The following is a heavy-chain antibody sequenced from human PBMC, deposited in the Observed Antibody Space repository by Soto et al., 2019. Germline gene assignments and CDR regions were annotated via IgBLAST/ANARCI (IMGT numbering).Heavy chain of an antibody. Sequence: GGSLRLSCAASGFTFSSYGMHWVRQAPGKGLEWVAVIWYDGSNKYYADSVKGRFTISRDNSKNTLYLQMNSLRAEDTAVYYCARDSAATVLRFLGLFDYWGQGTLVTVSS. V-gene: IGHV3-33*01. CDR3: ARDSAATVLRFLGLFDY. CDR1: GFTFSSYG. D-gene: IGHD2-15*01. CDR2: IWYDGSNK. J-gene: IGHJ4*02.